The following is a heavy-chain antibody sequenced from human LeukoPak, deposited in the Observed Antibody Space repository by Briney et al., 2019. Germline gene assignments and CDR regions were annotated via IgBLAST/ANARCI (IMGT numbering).Heavy chain of an antibody. V-gene: IGHV1-2*02. CDR1: GYTFINYG. J-gene: IGHJ6*03. CDR2: INPNSGGT. Sequence: GASVKVSCKASGYTFINYGISWVRQAPGQGLEWMGWINPNSGGTNYAQKFQGRVTMTRNTSISTAYMELSRLRSDDTAVYYCARGAGDYYYYYMDVWGKGTTVTVSS. CDR3: ARGAGDYYYYYMDV. D-gene: IGHD3-10*01.